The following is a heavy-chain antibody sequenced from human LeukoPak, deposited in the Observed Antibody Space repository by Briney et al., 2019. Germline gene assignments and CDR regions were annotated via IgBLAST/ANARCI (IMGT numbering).Heavy chain of an antibody. J-gene: IGHJ4*02. CDR1: GFTFSSYA. CDR3: AKDSKRWKTYYYEAGSYYFDY. Sequence: GGSLRLSCAASGFTFSSYAMHWVRQAPGKGLEWVAVIRYDGSNKYYADSVKGRFTISRDNSKNTLYLQMNSLRPEDTAVYYCAKDSKRWKTYYYEAGSYYFDYWGQGTRVTVSS. V-gene: IGHV3-30*02. CDR2: IRYDGSNK. D-gene: IGHD3-10*01.